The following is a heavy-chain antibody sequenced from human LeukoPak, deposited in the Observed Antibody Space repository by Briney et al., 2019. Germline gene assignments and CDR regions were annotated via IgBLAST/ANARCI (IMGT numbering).Heavy chain of an antibody. J-gene: IGHJ6*03. CDR1: GGTFSSYA. Sequence: SVKVSCKASGGTFSSYAISWVRQAPGQGLEWMEGIIPIFGTANYAQKFQGRVTITADESTSTAYMELSSLRSEDTAVYYCAREGTPSGSFNYYYYYMDVWGKGTTVTVSS. CDR3: AREGTPSGSFNYYYYYMDV. D-gene: IGHD3-10*01. CDR2: IIPIFGTA. V-gene: IGHV1-69*13.